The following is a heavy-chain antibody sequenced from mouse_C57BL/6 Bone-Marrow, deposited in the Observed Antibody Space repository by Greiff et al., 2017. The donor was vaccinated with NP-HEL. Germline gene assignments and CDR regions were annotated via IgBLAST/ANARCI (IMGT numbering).Heavy chain of an antibody. CDR2: IDPANGNT. CDR3: ARSGDYGNYLFAY. V-gene: IGHV14-3*01. J-gene: IGHJ3*01. CDR1: GFNIKNTY. D-gene: IGHD2-1*01. Sequence: EVQLQQSVAELVRPGASVKLSCTASGFNIKNTYMHWVKQRPEQGLEWIGRIDPANGNTKYDPKFQGKATITADTSSNTASLQLSSLTSEDTAIYYCARSGDYGNYLFAYWGQGTLVTVSA.